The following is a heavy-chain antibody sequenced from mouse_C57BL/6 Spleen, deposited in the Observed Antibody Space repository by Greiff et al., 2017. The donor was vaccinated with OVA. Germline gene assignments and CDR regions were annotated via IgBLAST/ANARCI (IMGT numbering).Heavy chain of an antibody. CDR3: VRHYSNYYAMDY. CDR1: GFSFNTYA. V-gene: IGHV10-1*01. J-gene: IGHJ4*01. D-gene: IGHD2-5*01. Sequence: EVQRVESGGGLVQPKGSLKLSCAASGFSFNTYAMNWVRQAPGKGLEWVARIRSKSNNYATYYADSVKDRFTISRDDSESMLYLQMNNLKTEDTAMYYCVRHYSNYYAMDYWGQGTSVTVSS. CDR2: IRSKSNNYAT.